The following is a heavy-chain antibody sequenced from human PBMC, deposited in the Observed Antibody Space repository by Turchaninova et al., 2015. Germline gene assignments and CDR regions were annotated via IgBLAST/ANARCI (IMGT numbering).Heavy chain of an antibody. Sequence: QVQLQESGPGLVKPSETLSLTCSVSGGSISGYYWSWIRQPPGKGLEWTGYIYHSGSTNYNPSLKRRVTISVDTSKSQFSLKLSSVTAADTAVYYCARAVIEGSSSWYFDYWGQGTLVTVSS. CDR2: IYHSGST. V-gene: IGHV4-59*01. D-gene: IGHD6-6*01. CDR1: GGSISGYY. J-gene: IGHJ4*02. CDR3: ARAVIEGSSSWYFDY.